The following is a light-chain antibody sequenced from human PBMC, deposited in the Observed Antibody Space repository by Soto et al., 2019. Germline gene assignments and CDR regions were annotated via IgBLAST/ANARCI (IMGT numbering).Light chain of an antibody. CDR1: SSDVGVYNY. Sequence: QSALTQPRSVSGSPGQSVTISCTGTSSDVGVYNYVSWYQQHPGKAPKLMIYDVSNRPSGVPDRFSGSKSGNTASLTISGLQAEDEADYYCCSYAGRSTWVFGGGTKLTVL. CDR3: CSYAGRSTWV. CDR2: DVS. J-gene: IGLJ3*02. V-gene: IGLV2-11*01.